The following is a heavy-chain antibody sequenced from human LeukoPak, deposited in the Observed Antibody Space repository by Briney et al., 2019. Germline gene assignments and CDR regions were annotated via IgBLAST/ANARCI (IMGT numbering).Heavy chain of an antibody. CDR1: GFTLSSYE. CDR3: ARKTSPGYSYGFDY. V-gene: IGHV3-48*03. J-gene: IGHJ4*02. CDR2: ISSSGSTI. D-gene: IGHD5-18*01. Sequence: GGSLRLSCAASGFTLSSYEMNWVRQAPGKGLEWISYISSSGSTIYNADSVKGRFTISRDNAKNSPYLQMNSLRGEDTAVYYCARKTSPGYSYGFDYWGQGTLITVSS.